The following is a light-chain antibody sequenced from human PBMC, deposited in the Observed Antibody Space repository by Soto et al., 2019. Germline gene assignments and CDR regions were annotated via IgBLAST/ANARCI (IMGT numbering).Light chain of an antibody. CDR3: QHYDGVWT. CDR2: AAS. Sequence: QLTQSPSALDAPVRDRLTITCRASQVINSFLAWYQQKPGKATNLLIYAASTLQGGVPSRFSGSGSGTDFTLTISSLQPDDFATYYCQHYDGVWTFGQGTKVDIK. J-gene: IGKJ1*01. CDR1: QVINSF. V-gene: IGKV1-9*01.